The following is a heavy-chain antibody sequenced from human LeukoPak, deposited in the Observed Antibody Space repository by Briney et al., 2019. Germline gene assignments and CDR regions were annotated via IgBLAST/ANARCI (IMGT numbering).Heavy chain of an antibody. J-gene: IGHJ6*03. Sequence: GGSRRLSCAASGFTFSSYWMHWVRQAPGKGLVWVSRINSDGSSTSYADSVKGRFTISRDNAKNTLYLQMNSLRAEDTAVYYCARDGYDSSGYYYEDYYYMDVWGKGTTVTVSS. V-gene: IGHV3-74*01. CDR1: GFTFSSYW. D-gene: IGHD3-22*01. CDR3: ARDGYDSSGYYYEDYYYMDV. CDR2: INSDGSST.